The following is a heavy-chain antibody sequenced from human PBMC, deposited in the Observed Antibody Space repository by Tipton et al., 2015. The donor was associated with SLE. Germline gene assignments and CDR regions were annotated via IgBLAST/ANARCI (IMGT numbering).Heavy chain of an antibody. J-gene: IGHJ5*02. CDR1: GYTFTGYY. D-gene: IGHD2-21*01. Sequence: QVQLVQSGAEVKKPGASVKVSCKASGYTFTGYYMHWVRQAPGQGLEWMGWINPNSGGTNYAQKLQGRVTMTTDTSTSTAYMELRSLRSDDTAVYYCARDIRTWAYCGGDCYPRWFDPWGQGTLVTVSS. CDR3: ARDIRTWAYCGGDCYPRWFDP. V-gene: IGHV1-2*02. CDR2: INPNSGGT.